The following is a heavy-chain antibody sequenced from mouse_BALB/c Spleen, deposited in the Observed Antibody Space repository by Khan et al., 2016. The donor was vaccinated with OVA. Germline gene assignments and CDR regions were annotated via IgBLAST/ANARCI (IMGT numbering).Heavy chain of an antibody. CDR3: TSLGLNNWFAY. CDR1: GYSFTTYY. J-gene: IGHJ3*01. D-gene: IGHD1-3*01. CDR2: IDPFNGGT. Sequence: VQLQQSGPELMKPGASVKISCKASGYSFTTYYMHWVKQSHGKSLEWIGYIDPFNGGTNYNQRFKGKATLTVDKSSRTAYMHLSSLTSEDSAVYYCTSLGLNNWFAYWGQGTLVTVSA. V-gene: IGHV1S135*01.